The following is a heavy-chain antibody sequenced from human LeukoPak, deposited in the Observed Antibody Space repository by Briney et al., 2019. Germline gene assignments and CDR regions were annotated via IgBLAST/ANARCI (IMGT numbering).Heavy chain of an antibody. Sequence: GGSLRLSCAASGFTFSDSYMSWIRQAPGKGLEWVSYISSIGSTIYYADSVKGRFTISRDNAKNSLYLQMNSLRAEDTAVYYCARITDSSSWYLDYWGQGTLVTVSS. V-gene: IGHV3-11*01. D-gene: IGHD6-13*01. CDR2: ISSIGSTI. CDR1: GFTFSDSY. CDR3: ARITDSSSWYLDY. J-gene: IGHJ4*02.